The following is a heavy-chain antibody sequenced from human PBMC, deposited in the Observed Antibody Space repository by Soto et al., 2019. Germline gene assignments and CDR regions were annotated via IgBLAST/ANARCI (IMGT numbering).Heavy chain of an antibody. CDR2: ISSDGSVK. Sequence: QVQLVESGGGVVQPGRSLRLSCAASEFIFSSYGMHWVRQAPGKGLEWVAVISSDGSVKYYADSVKRRFNISRDNSKNTLYLQMTRLRPEAAAVHHCAREGHSRGYGAYLQHWGQGTLVAVSS. CDR3: AREGHSRGYGAYLQH. V-gene: IGHV3-30*03. J-gene: IGHJ1*01. D-gene: IGHD6-25*01. CDR1: EFIFSSYG.